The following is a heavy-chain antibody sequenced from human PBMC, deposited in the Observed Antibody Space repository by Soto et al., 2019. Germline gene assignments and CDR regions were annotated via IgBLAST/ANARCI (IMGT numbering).Heavy chain of an antibody. D-gene: IGHD3-22*01. CDR3: ARDRVYYYDNSGYYNFDY. CDR2: VSYDGSKQ. V-gene: IGHV3-30-3*01. J-gene: IGHJ4*02. CDR1: GFTFSNYA. Sequence: QVQLVESGGGVVQPGRSLRVSCAASGFTFSNYAMHWVRQAPGKGLEWVAVVSYDGSKQFYADSVEGRFTISSDSSKGTLYLHMDNLRDEDTAVYYCARDRVYYYDNSGYYNFDYWGQGTLVTVSS.